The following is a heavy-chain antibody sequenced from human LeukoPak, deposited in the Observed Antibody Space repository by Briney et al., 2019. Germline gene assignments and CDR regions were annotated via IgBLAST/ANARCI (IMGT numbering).Heavy chain of an antibody. Sequence: SETLSLTCAVSGGSFSGYYWTWIRQTPGKGLEWIAETSYGGSTNYSPSLKSRVSISVDTSKNQFSLKLSSVTAADTAVYYCARLTWVDYYDSSGYFDGYYYYMDVWGKGTTVTISS. D-gene: IGHD3-22*01. V-gene: IGHV4-34*01. CDR2: TSYGGST. CDR3: ARLTWVDYYDSSGYFDGYYYYMDV. CDR1: GGSFSGYY. J-gene: IGHJ6*03.